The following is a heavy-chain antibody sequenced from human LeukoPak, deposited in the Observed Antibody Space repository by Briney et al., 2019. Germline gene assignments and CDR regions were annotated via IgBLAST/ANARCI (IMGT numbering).Heavy chain of an antibody. D-gene: IGHD3-22*01. CDR3: ARTDSSGYYPDY. V-gene: IGHV4-59*11. CDR2: IYYSGST. Sequence: SETLSLTCTVSGGSISSHYWSWIRQPPGEGLEWIGYIYYSGSTNYNPSLKSRVTISVDTSKNQFSLKLSSVTAADTSVYYCARTDSSGYYPDYWGQGTLVTVSS. J-gene: IGHJ4*02. CDR1: GGSISSHY.